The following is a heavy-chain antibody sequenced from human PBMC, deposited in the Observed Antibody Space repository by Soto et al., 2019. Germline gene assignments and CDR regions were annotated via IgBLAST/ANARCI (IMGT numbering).Heavy chain of an antibody. J-gene: IGHJ4*02. D-gene: IGHD3-3*01. Sequence: EVQLLESGGGLVQPGGSLRLSCAASGFTFSSYAMSWVRQAPGKGLEWVSAISGSGGSTYYADSVKGRFTISRDNSKNTLYLQMNSLRAEDTAVYYCAKDYVNYDFWSGYSPFDYWGQGTLDTVSS. V-gene: IGHV3-23*01. CDR2: ISGSGGST. CDR3: AKDYVNYDFWSGYSPFDY. CDR1: GFTFSSYA.